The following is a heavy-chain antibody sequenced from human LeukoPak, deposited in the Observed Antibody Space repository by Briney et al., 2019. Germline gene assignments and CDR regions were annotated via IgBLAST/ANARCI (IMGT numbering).Heavy chain of an antibody. D-gene: IGHD3-3*01. CDR2: IKQDGSEK. Sequence: GGSLRLSCAASGFTFSSYWMSWVRQAPGKGLEWVANIKQDGSEKYYADSVKGRLTISRDNAKNSLYLQMNSLRAGDTAVYYCASTVRPGHYDFWSGYYTVWYFDYWGQGTLVTVSS. CDR3: ASTVRPGHYDFWSGYYTVWYFDY. V-gene: IGHV3-7*01. J-gene: IGHJ4*02. CDR1: GFTFSSYW.